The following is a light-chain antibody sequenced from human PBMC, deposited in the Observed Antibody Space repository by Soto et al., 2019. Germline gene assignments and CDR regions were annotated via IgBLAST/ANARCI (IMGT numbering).Light chain of an antibody. CDR3: QQYDNYDIT. CDR2: DVY. V-gene: IGKV1-33*01. CDR1: QDINKF. J-gene: IGKJ5*01. Sequence: DIQMTQSPSSLSASVGDTVTITCQSSQDINKFLNWYQQKPGKAPKLLIYDVYNLETGVPSRFSGSGSETHFTLTINSLQPEDIATYYCQQYDNYDITFGQGTRLEIK.